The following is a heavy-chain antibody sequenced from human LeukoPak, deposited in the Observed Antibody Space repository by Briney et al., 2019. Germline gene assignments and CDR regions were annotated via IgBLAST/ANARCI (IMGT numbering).Heavy chain of an antibody. CDR3: AKDGRGSGSYYYFDY. CDR2: ISGSGGTT. Sequence: GGSLRLSCAASGFTFSSYATTWVRQAPGKGLEWVSSISGSGGTTYYADSVKGRFTISRDNSKNTLYLQMNSLRAEDTAVYYCAKDGRGSGSYYYFDYWGQGTLVTVSP. D-gene: IGHD3-10*01. J-gene: IGHJ4*02. CDR1: GFTFSSYA. V-gene: IGHV3-23*01.